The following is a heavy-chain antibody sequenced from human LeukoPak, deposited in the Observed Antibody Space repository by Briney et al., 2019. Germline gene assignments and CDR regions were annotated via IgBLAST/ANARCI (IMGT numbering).Heavy chain of an antibody. V-gene: IGHV4-39*07. J-gene: IGHJ6*03. Sequence: SSETLSLTCTVSGGSISSSSYYWGWIRQPPGKGLEWIGEINHSGSTNYNPSLKSRVTISVDTSKNQFSLKLSSVTAADTAVYYCARGGATAAGTYWHYYYYYMDVWGKGTTVTVSS. CDR2: INHSGST. CDR3: ARGGATAAGTYWHYYYYYMDV. CDR1: GGSISSSSYY. D-gene: IGHD6-13*01.